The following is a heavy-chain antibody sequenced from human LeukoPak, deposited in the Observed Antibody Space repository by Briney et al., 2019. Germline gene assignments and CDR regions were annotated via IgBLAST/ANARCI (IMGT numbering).Heavy chain of an antibody. CDR1: GFTFSSYA. Sequence: HPGGSLRLSCAASGFTFSSYAMNWVRQAPGKGLVWVSRIKSGGSTNYADSVKGRFTISRDNAKNTLSLQMNSLRAEDTGVYYCARAPSEIGGYYPEYFRHWGQGTLVTVSS. CDR3: ARAPSEIGGYYPEYFRH. D-gene: IGHD3-22*01. J-gene: IGHJ1*01. V-gene: IGHV3-74*01. CDR2: IKSGGST.